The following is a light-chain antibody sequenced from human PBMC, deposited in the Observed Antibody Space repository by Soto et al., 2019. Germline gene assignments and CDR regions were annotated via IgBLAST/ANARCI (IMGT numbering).Light chain of an antibody. J-gene: IGLJ2*01. V-gene: IGLV2-14*03. CDR3: SSYTTTNTLV. CDR1: SSDIGGYNH. Sequence: QSALIQPASVSGSPGQSITISCTGTSSDIGGYNHVSWFQQHPGKVPKLMIYDVSDRPSGVSNRFSGSKSGNTASLTISGLQAEDEADYYCSSYTTTNTLVFGGRTKLTVL. CDR2: DVS.